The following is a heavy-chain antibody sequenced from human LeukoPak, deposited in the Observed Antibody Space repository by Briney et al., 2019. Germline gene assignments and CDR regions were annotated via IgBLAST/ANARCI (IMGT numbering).Heavy chain of an antibody. Sequence: GESLKISCKGSGYSFTNYWIGWVRQMPGKGLEWMGIMYPGDSDTRYSPSFQGQVTMSADKSISTAYLQWARLKASDTAMYYCARRVALAPTSFYFEHWGQGTLVTVSS. CDR2: MYPGDSDT. CDR3: ARRVALAPTSFYFEH. CDR1: GYSFTNYW. V-gene: IGHV5-51*01. D-gene: IGHD3-3*02. J-gene: IGHJ4*02.